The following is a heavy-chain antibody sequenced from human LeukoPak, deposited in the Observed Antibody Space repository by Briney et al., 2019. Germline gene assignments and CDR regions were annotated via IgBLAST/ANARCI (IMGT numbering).Heavy chain of an antibody. J-gene: IGHJ4*02. CDR3: TRDTIGSLDY. V-gene: IGHV3-7*01. D-gene: IGHD1-26*01. CDR2: IKQDGSTK. CDR1: GFTFANSW. Sequence: PGGSLRLSCAASGFTFANSWMAWVRQAPGKGLEWVANIKQDGSTKHYADSLKGRFTISRDNPKNSLFLQMNNLRADDTAIYYCTRDTIGSLDYWARESWSPSPQ.